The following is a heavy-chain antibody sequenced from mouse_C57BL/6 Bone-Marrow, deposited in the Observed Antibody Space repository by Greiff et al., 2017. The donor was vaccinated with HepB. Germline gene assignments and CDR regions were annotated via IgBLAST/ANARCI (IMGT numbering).Heavy chain of an antibody. CDR3: ATDYYGSSYDDY. J-gene: IGHJ2*01. CDR2: IYPRSGNT. Sequence: QVQLQQPGAELVKPGASVKMSCKASGYTFTSYGISWVKQRTGQGLEWIGEIYPRSGNTYYNEKFKGKATLTADKSSSTAYMELRSLTSEDSAVYFCATDYYGSSYDDYWGQGTTLTVSS. CDR1: GYTFTSYG. V-gene: IGHV1-81*01. D-gene: IGHD1-1*01.